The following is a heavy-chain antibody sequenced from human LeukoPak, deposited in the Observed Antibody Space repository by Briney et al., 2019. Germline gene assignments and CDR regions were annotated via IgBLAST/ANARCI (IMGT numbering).Heavy chain of an antibody. CDR3: AKALWGDYGSGSYFPFDY. V-gene: IGHV3-30*18. Sequence: GGSLRLSCAASGFTFSSYGMHWVRQAPGKGLEWVAVVSYDGSNKYYADSVKGRFTISRDNSKNTLYLQMNSLRAEDTAVYYCAKALWGDYGSGSYFPFDYWGQGTLVTVSS. CDR1: GFTFSSYG. CDR2: VSYDGSNK. D-gene: IGHD3-10*01. J-gene: IGHJ4*02.